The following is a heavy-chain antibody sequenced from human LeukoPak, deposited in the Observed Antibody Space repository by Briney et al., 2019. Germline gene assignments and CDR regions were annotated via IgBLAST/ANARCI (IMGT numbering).Heavy chain of an antibody. CDR2: INHSGST. CDR1: GGSFSGYY. CDR3: ARGEITMVRGAIGSRFDP. J-gene: IGHJ5*02. D-gene: IGHD3-10*01. V-gene: IGHV4-34*01. Sequence: SETLSLTCAVYGGSFSGYYWSWIRQPPGKGLEWIGEINHSGSTNYNPSLKSRVTISVDTSKNQFSLKLSSVTAADTAVYYCARGEITMVRGAIGSRFDPWGQGTLVTVSS.